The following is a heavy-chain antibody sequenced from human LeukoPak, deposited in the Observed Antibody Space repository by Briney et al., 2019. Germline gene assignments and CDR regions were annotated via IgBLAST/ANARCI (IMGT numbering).Heavy chain of an antibody. V-gene: IGHV1-2*02. CDR2: INPNSGGT. J-gene: IGHJ4*02. CDR1: GYTFTGYY. D-gene: IGHD6-13*01. Sequence: ASVKVSCKASGYTFTGYYMHWVRQAPGQGLEWMGWINPNSGGTNYAQKFQGRVTMTRDTSISTAYMELSRLRSDDTAVYYCARSADSRPIRYFDYWGQGTLVTVSS. CDR3: ARSADSRPIRYFDY.